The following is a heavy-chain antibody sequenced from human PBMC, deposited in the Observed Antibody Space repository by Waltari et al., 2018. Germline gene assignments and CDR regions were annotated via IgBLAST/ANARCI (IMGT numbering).Heavy chain of an antibody. D-gene: IGHD5-12*01. CDR3: ARRLGYGYLYYFDY. Sequence: QVQLQQWGAGLLKPSETLSLTCAVYGGSFSGYYWSWIRQPPGKGLEWIGEINHSGSTNYNPSLKSRVTISVDTSKNQFSLKLSSVTAADTAVYYCARRLGYGYLYYFDYWGQGTLVTVSS. CDR2: INHSGST. J-gene: IGHJ4*02. V-gene: IGHV4-34*01. CDR1: GGSFSGYY.